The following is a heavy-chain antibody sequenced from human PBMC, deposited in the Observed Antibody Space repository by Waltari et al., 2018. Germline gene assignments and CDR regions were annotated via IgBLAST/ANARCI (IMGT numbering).Heavy chain of an antibody. Sequence: EVQLLESGGGLVQPGGSLTLSCAASGITFGSYTMRWVRQAPGKWLEWVSTISASGGTFYADSVKGRFTVSRDSSKNTLSLQMNSLRAEDTAVYYCARGPAYYFDYWDQGTLVTVSS. J-gene: IGHJ4*02. CDR3: ARGPAYYFDY. CDR2: ISASGGT. CDR1: GITFGSYT. V-gene: IGHV3-23*01.